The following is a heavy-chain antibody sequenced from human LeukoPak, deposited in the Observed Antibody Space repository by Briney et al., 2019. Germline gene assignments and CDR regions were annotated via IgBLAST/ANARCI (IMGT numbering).Heavy chain of an antibody. Sequence: PGGSLRLSCAASGFTFSNNGMAWVRQAPGKGLEWVSSIHPSGVNTHYADSVKGRFTISRDNSKNTLFLQMSSLRVEDTAIYYCAKALYDSPLAEDPWGQGTLVTVSS. CDR2: IHPSGVNT. CDR3: AKALYDSPLAEDP. V-gene: IGHV3-23*01. D-gene: IGHD3-22*01. CDR1: GFTFSNNG. J-gene: IGHJ5*02.